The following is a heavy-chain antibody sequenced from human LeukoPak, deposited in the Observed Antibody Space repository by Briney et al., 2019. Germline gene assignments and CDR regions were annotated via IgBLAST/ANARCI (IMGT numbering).Heavy chain of an antibody. Sequence: ASVKVSCKASGYTFTSYGISWVRQAPGQGLEWMGWISAYNGNTNYAQKLQSRVTMTTDTSTSTAYMELTSLRSDDTAVYYCARGFPPRKSYDSSGYYSYYFDYWGQGTLVTVSS. CDR1: GYTFTSYG. J-gene: IGHJ4*02. D-gene: IGHD3-22*01. CDR2: ISAYNGNT. V-gene: IGHV1-18*01. CDR3: ARGFPPRKSYDSSGYYSYYFDY.